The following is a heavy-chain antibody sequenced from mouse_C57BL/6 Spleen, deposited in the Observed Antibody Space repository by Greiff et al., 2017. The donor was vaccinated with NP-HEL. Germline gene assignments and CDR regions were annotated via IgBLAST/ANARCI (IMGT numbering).Heavy chain of an antibody. CDR3: ARAGYYDYDFDY. D-gene: IGHD2-4*01. V-gene: IGHV1-64*01. J-gene: IGHJ2*01. Sequence: VKLQQPGAELVKPGASVKLSSKASGYTFTSYWMHWVKQRPGQGLEWIGMIHPNSGSTNYNEKFKSKATLTVDKSSSTAYMQLSSLTSEDSAVYYCARAGYYDYDFDYWGQGTTLTVSS. CDR1: GYTFTSYW. CDR2: IHPNSGST.